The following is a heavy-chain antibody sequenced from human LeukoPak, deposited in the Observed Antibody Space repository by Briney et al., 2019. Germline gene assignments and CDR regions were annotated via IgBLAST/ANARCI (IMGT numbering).Heavy chain of an antibody. V-gene: IGHV1-24*01. D-gene: IGHD1-26*01. CDR3: ATDLDSGRPGYFDY. J-gene: IGHJ4*02. Sequence: ASVTVSCKVSGYTLTELSMHWVRQAPGKGLEWMGGFDPEDGETIYAQKFQGRVTMTEDTSTDTAYMELSSLRSEDTAVYYCATDLDSGRPGYFDYWGQGTLVTVSS. CDR2: FDPEDGET. CDR1: GYTLTELS.